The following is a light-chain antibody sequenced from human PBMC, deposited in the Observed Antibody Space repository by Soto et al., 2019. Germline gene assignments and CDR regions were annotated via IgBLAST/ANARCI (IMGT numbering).Light chain of an antibody. Sequence: EIVLTQSPGTLSLSPGERATLSCRASQSVSSSYLAWYQQRPGQAPRLLIYGASSRATGIPDRFSGSGSGTDFTLTISRLEPEDFAVYYCQKYGNSPRWTFGQGTKVDNK. CDR1: QSVSSSY. V-gene: IGKV3-20*01. CDR3: QKYGNSPRWT. J-gene: IGKJ1*01. CDR2: GAS.